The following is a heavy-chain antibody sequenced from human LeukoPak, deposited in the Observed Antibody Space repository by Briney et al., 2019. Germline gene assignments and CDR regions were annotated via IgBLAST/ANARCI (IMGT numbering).Heavy chain of an antibody. J-gene: IGHJ4*02. CDR1: GFTFGDYA. D-gene: IGHD3-22*01. CDR2: IRSKAYGGTT. CDR3: TRAPPNYDSSGYCYSY. V-gene: IGHV3-49*03. Sequence: QPGGFLRLSCTASGFTFGDYAMSWFRQAPGKGLEWVGFIRSKAYGGTTEYAASVKGRFTISRDDSKSIAYLQMNSLKTEDTAVYYCTRAPPNYDSSGYCYSYWGQGTLVTVSS.